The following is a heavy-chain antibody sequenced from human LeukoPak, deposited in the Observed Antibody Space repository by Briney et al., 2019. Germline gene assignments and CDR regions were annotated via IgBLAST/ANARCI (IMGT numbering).Heavy chain of an antibody. J-gene: IGHJ4*02. CDR3: AKSWELLNFDY. D-gene: IGHD1-26*01. V-gene: IGHV3-23*01. Sequence: GGSLRLSCAASGFTLSSYSINWVRQAPGKGLEWVSSITGSGDGTYYADSVKGRFTMSRDNSKKTVYLQMNSLRAEDTAIYYCAKSWELLNFDYWGQGTLVSVSS. CDR2: ITGSGDGT. CDR1: GFTLSSYS.